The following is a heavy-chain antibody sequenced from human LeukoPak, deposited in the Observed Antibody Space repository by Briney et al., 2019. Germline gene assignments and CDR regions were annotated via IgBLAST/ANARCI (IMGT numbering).Heavy chain of an antibody. CDR2: INSDGSST. J-gene: IGHJ5*02. D-gene: IGHD3-10*01. CDR1: GFTFSSYW. V-gene: IGHV3-74*01. Sequence: GGSLRLSCAASGFTFSSYWMHWVRQAPGKGLVWVSRINSDGSSTSYADSVKGRFTISRDNAKNSLYLQMNSLRAEDTAVYYCARVSPNVLLWFGELRYNWFDPWGQGTLVTVSS. CDR3: ARVSPNVLLWFGELRYNWFDP.